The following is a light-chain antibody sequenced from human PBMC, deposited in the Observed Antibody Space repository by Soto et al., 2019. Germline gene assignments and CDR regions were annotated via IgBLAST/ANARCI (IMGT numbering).Light chain of an antibody. CDR2: DIN. J-gene: IGLJ1*01. Sequence: QSVLTQPASVSGSPGQWITISCTGTSSDVGNYIFVSWYRQHPGKAPKLMIYDINNRPSEISNRFSGSKSGNTASLTISGLQAEGEADYYCVSYTTSASDVFGTGTKVTVL. CDR1: SSDVGNYIF. V-gene: IGLV2-14*01. CDR3: VSYTTSASDV.